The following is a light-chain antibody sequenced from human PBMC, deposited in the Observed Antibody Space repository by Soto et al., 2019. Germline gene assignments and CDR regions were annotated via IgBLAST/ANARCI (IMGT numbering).Light chain of an antibody. V-gene: IGKV3-20*01. Sequence: EIVMTQPPATLSVTQGERATLSCRASQSVSSNLAWYQQKPGQAPKVLIYRASSRATGIPDRFSGSGSGTDFTLTISRLEPEDFAVYYCQQYGSSPLTFGGGTMVDVK. CDR3: QQYGSSPLT. J-gene: IGKJ4*01. CDR1: QSVSSN. CDR2: RAS.